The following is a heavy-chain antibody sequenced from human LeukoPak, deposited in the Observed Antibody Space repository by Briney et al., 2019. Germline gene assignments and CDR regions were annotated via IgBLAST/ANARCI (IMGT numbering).Heavy chain of an antibody. CDR3: TRDSATYYYDSSGAFDY. D-gene: IGHD3-22*01. V-gene: IGHV3-49*04. Sequence: PGGSLRLSYTASGFTFGDYAMSWVRQAPGKGLEWVGFIRSKAYGGTTEYAASVKGRFTISRDDSKNIAYLQMNSLKTEDTAVYYCTRDSATYYYDSSGAFDYWGQGTLVTVSS. J-gene: IGHJ4*02. CDR2: IRSKAYGGTT. CDR1: GFTFGDYA.